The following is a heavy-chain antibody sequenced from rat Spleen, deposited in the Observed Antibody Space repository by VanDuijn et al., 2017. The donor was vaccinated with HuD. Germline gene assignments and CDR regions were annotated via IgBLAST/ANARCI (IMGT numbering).Heavy chain of an antibody. CDR3: TRGGYFRY. Sequence: QVQLKESGPGLVQPSQTLSLTCTVSGFSLISYAVNWVRQPPGKGLEWMGGIWGDGSTNYNSALKSRLSISRDTSRSQVFLKMNSLRSEDTATYYCTRGGYFRYWGQGVMVTVSS. CDR1: GFSLISYA. V-gene: IGHV2-13*01. J-gene: IGHJ2*01. CDR2: IWGDGST. D-gene: IGHD2-5*01.